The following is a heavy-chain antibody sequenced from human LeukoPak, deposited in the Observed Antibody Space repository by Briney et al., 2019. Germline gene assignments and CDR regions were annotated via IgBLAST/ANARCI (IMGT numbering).Heavy chain of an antibody. V-gene: IGHV4-59*02. D-gene: IGHD3-22*01. Sequence: PSETLSLTCTVSGASVRSYYWNWIRQPPGKTLEWIGYVYYSGRTNYNPSLTLKSRLTISIDTSKNQFSLKLTSVTAADTAVYYCARDAYYDSSGSYYYGMDVWGQGTTVTVSS. J-gene: IGHJ6*02. CDR1: GASVRSYY. CDR2: VYYSGRT. CDR3: ARDAYYDSSGSYYYGMDV.